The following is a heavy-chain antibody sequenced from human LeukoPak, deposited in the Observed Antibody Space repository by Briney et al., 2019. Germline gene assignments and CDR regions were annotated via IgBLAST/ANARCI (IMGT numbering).Heavy chain of an antibody. D-gene: IGHD3-16*02. CDR2: ISRSSSYL. CDR3: AREDHVPMITFGGVIVKGDY. Sequence: GRSLSLSCAASRFTFSSDTIKWVRHAPGKGQGWVLSISRSSSYLNYADTMKGRFTISRDNAKNSLNLQMNSLRAEDTAVYYGAREDHVPMITFGGVIVKGDYWGQGTLVTVSS. CDR1: RFTFSSDT. J-gene: IGHJ4*02. V-gene: IGHV3-21*01.